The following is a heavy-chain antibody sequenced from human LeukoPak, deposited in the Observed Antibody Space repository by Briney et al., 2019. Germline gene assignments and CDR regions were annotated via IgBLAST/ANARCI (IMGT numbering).Heavy chain of an antibody. CDR3: ARASIMITFGGVIVIPPDY. Sequence: ASVKVSCKASGYTFTSYGIGWVRQAPGQGLEWMGWISAYNGNTNYAQKLQGRVTMTTDTSTSTAYMELRSLRSDDTAVYYCARASIMITFGGVIVIPPDYWGQGTLVTVSS. CDR2: ISAYNGNT. V-gene: IGHV1-18*01. CDR1: GYTFTSYG. J-gene: IGHJ4*02. D-gene: IGHD3-16*02.